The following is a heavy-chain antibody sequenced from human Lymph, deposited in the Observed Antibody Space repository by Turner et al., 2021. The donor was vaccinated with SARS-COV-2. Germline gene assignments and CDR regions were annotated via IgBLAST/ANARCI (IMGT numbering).Heavy chain of an antibody. D-gene: IGHD1-1*01. Sequence: QVQLVQSGAEVKKPGASVTVSCKASGYTLTELSIHWVRQAAGQGLEWMGGFDPEDGGTIYEQKFQGRVIMTKDTSTDTAYMELSSLRSEDTAVYYCATLKSNWKILTGRYCFDFWGQGTLVTVSS. CDR2: FDPEDGGT. CDR1: GYTLTELS. V-gene: IGHV1-24*01. J-gene: IGHJ4*02. CDR3: ATLKSNWKILTGRYCFDF.